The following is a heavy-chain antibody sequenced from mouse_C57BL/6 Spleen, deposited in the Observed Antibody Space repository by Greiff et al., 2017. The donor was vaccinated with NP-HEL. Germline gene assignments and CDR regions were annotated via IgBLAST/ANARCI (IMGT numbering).Heavy chain of an antibody. Sequence: EVMLVESGAELVRPGASVKLSCTASGFNIKDDYMHWVKQRPEQGLEWIGWIDPENGDTEYASKFQGKATITADTSSNTAYLQLSSLTSEDTAVYYCTTPLRRDFDYWGQGTTLTVSS. CDR1: GFNIKDDY. CDR2: IDPENGDT. V-gene: IGHV14-4*01. D-gene: IGHD2-12*01. CDR3: TTPLRRDFDY. J-gene: IGHJ2*01.